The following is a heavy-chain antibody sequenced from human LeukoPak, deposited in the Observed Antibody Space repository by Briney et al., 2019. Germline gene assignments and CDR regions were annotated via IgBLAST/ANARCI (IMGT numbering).Heavy chain of an antibody. CDR3: AKAQKDYGDYVIDY. J-gene: IGHJ4*02. CDR1: GFTFSSYS. Sequence: GGSLRLSCAASGFTFSSYSMNWVRQAPGKGLEWVAVIWYDGSNKYYADSVKGRFTISRDNSKNTLYLQMDGLRAEDTAVYYCAKAQKDYGDYVIDYWGQGTLVTVSS. D-gene: IGHD4-17*01. CDR2: IWYDGSNK. V-gene: IGHV3-33*06.